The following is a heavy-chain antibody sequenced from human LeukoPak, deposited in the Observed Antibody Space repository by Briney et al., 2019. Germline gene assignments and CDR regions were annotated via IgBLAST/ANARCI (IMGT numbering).Heavy chain of an antibody. D-gene: IGHD3-3*01. J-gene: IGHJ1*01. CDR2: IRQDGGEK. V-gene: IGHV3-7*01. Sequence: GGSLRLSCAASGFTFSSYWMTWGRQAPGKGLEWVANIRQDGGEKNYVDSVEGRFTISRDNAKNSLYLQMNSLRVEDTAVYFCMRQNRAYFFGHWGQGTLVTVSS. CDR1: GFTFSSYW. CDR3: MRQNRAYFFGH.